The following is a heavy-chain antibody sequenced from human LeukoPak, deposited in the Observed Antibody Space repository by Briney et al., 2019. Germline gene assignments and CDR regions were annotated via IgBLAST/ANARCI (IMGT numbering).Heavy chain of an antibody. V-gene: IGHV3-23*01. CDR2: ISPSGGIT. D-gene: IGHD2-15*01. CDR1: GFTFSSHG. J-gene: IGHJ4*02. CDR3: AKAPVTTCRGAFCYPFDY. Sequence: GGSLRLSCAASGFTFSSHGMNWVRQAPGKGLEWVSGISPSGGITYYTDSVKGRFTISRDNSKNTVSLQMNSLRGEDTAVYYCAKAPVTTCRGAFCYPFDYWGLGTLVTVSS.